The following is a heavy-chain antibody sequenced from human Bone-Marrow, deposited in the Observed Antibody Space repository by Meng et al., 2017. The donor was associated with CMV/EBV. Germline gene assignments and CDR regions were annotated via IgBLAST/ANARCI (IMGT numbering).Heavy chain of an antibody. J-gene: IGHJ2*01. D-gene: IGHD1-26*01. V-gene: IGHV1-2*02. Sequence: QGQVVQSGAEGKKPGASVKVSCKASGYTFTGYYMHWVRQAPGQGLEWMGWINPNSGGTNYAQKFQGRVTMTRGTSISTAYMELSRLRSDDTAVYYCASQLSGSHHWYFDLWGRGTLVTVSS. CDR3: ASQLSGSHHWYFDL. CDR2: INPNSGGT. CDR1: GYTFTGYY.